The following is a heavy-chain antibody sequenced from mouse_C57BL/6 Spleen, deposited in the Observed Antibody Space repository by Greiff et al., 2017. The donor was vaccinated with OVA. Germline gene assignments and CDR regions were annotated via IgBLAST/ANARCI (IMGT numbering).Heavy chain of an antibody. CDR2: INPNNGGT. V-gene: IGHV1-18*01. D-gene: IGHD2-5*01. J-gene: IGHJ3*01. Sequence: VQLKQSGPELVKPGASVKIPCKASGYTFTDYNMDWVKQSHGKSLEWIGDINPNNGGTIYNQKFKGKATLTVDKSSSTAYMELRSLTSEDTAVYYCARPDSNYWFAYWGQGTLVTVSA. CDR3: ARPDSNYWFAY. CDR1: GYTFTDYN.